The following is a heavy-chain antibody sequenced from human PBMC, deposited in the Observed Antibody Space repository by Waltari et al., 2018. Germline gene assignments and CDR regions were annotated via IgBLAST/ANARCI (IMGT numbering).Heavy chain of an antibody. CDR2: IRYDGSNK. Sequence: QVQLVESGGGVVQPGGSLRLSCAASGFTFSSYGMHWVRQAPGKGLEWVAFIRYDGSNKYYADSVKGRFTISRDNSKNTLYLQMNSLRAEDTAVYYSAKDLTGTTSGMDVWGQGTTVTVSS. V-gene: IGHV3-30*02. J-gene: IGHJ6*02. CDR1: GFTFSSYG. D-gene: IGHD1-7*01. CDR3: AKDLTGTTSGMDV.